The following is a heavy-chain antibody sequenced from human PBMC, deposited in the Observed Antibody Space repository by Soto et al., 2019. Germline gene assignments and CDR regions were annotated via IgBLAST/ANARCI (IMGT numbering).Heavy chain of an antibody. CDR2: IIPILGIA. J-gene: IGHJ4*02. D-gene: IGHD3-10*01. CDR3: AIKTYYYGSGSSDIFDY. Sequence: SVKVSCKASGGTFSSYTIIWVRQAPGQGLEWMGRIIPILGIANYAQKFQGRVTITADKSTSTAYMELSSLRSEDTAVYYCAIKTYYYGSGSSDIFDYWGQGTLVTVSS. CDR1: GGTFSSYT. V-gene: IGHV1-69*02.